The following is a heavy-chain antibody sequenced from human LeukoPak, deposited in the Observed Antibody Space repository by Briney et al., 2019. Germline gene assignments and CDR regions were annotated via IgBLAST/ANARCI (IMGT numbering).Heavy chain of an antibody. D-gene: IGHD6-13*01. CDR3: ARRGSSWFRPFDY. CDR2: INHSGST. Sequence: SETLSLTCTVSGGSISSSSYYWSWIRQPPGKGLEWIGEINHSGSTNYNPSLKSRVTISVDTSKNQFSLKLSSVTAADTAVYYCARRGSSWFRPFDYWGQGTLVTVSS. J-gene: IGHJ4*02. V-gene: IGHV4-39*07. CDR1: GGSISSSSYY.